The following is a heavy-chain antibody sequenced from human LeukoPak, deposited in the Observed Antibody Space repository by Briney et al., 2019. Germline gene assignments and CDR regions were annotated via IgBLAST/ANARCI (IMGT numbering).Heavy chain of an antibody. V-gene: IGHV3-33*01. CDR2: IWYDGSNQ. CDR3: TRDISSRWYDY. J-gene: IGHJ4*02. CDR1: AFKFSNYG. Sequence: GGSLRLSCAASAFKFSNYGMHWVRQAPGKGLEWVAVIWYDGSNQYYVDSVKGRFTISRDNSKNTLYLQMNGLRAEDTAVYYCTRDISSRWYDYWGQGTLVTVSS. D-gene: IGHD6-13*01.